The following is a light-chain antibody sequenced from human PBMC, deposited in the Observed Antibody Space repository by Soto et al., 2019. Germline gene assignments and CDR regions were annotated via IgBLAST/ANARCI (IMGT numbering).Light chain of an antibody. V-gene: IGLV2-23*01. CDR1: SSDVGSYKL. J-gene: IGLJ3*02. CDR2: EGS. Sequence: QSVLTQPASVSGSPGQSITISCTGTSSDVGSYKLVSWYQQHPGKAPKLMIYEGSKRPSWVSNRFSGSKSGNTASLTISGLQAEDEADYYCCSYAGSSTWVFGGGTKLTVL. CDR3: CSYAGSSTWV.